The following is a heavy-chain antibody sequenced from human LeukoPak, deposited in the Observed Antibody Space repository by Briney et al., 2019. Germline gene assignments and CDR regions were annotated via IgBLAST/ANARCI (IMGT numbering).Heavy chain of an antibody. J-gene: IGHJ4*02. V-gene: IGHV3-30*04. Sequence: GGSLRLSCAASGFTFSSYAMHWVRQAPGKGLEWVAVISYDGSNNYYADSVKGRFTMSRDNSKNTLYLQMNSLRSEDTAVYYCATIYGSGTQPFDYWGQGTLVTVSS. CDR2: ISYDGSNN. CDR3: ATIYGSGTQPFDY. CDR1: GFTFSSYA. D-gene: IGHD3-10*01.